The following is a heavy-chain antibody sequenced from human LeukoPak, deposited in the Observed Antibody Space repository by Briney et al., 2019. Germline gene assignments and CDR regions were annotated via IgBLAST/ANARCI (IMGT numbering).Heavy chain of an antibody. CDR3: ATDEVVVAANDAAFDI. D-gene: IGHD2-15*01. V-gene: IGHV1-24*01. CDR2: FYLEDGET. Sequence: ASAKVSCKVSGYTLTALFLHWVRQAPGKGLEWGGGFYLEDGETIYAQKFQGRVTMTEDTSTDTAYMELSSLRSEDTAVYYCATDEVVVAANDAAFDIWGQGTVVTVSS. CDR1: GYTLTALF. J-gene: IGHJ3*02.